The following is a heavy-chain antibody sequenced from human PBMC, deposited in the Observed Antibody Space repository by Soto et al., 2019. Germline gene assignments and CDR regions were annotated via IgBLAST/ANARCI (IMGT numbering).Heavy chain of an antibody. Sequence: GASVKVSCKASGYTFTSYDINWVRQATGQGLEWMGWMNPNSGNTGYAQKFQGRVTMTRNTSISTAYMELSSLRSEDTAVYYCARGGEDDFWSGYPYWGQGTRVTVSS. CDR3: ARGGEDDFWSGYPY. J-gene: IGHJ4*02. V-gene: IGHV1-8*01. CDR1: GYTFTSYD. D-gene: IGHD3-3*01. CDR2: MNPNSGNT.